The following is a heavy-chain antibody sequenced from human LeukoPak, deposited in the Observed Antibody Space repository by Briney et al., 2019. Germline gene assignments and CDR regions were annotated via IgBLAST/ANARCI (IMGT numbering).Heavy chain of an antibody. V-gene: IGHV4-59*01. CDR1: GDSISGFY. CDR2: IYYSGST. Sequence: SETLSLTCTVSGDSISGFYWSWIRQPPGKGLEWIGYIYYSGSTNYKPSLKSRVTISVDTSKNQFSLKLTSVAAADTAVYYCAREVVAAAGTVDYWGQGTLVTVSS. D-gene: IGHD6-13*01. J-gene: IGHJ4*02. CDR3: AREVVAAAGTVDY.